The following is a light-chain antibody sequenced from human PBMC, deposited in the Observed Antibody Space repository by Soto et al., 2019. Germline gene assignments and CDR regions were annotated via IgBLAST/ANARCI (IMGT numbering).Light chain of an antibody. CDR2: DVS. Sequence: QSALTQPASVSGSPGQSITISCTGTSSDVGGFNYVSWYQQYPGKAPKFMIYDVSNRPSGVSNRFFGSKSGNTASLTISGLQAEDEADYYCCSYSSSSTRVVFGGGTKVTVL. CDR3: CSYSSSSTRVV. V-gene: IGLV2-14*03. CDR1: SSDVGGFNY. J-gene: IGLJ2*01.